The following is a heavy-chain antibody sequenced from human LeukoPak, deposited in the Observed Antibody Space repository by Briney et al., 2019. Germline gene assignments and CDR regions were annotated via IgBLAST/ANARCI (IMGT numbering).Heavy chain of an antibody. V-gene: IGHV3-49*04. CDR1: GFTFGDYA. J-gene: IGHJ4*02. CDR3: TRDGVTYYYDSSDLDY. D-gene: IGHD3-22*01. Sequence: GGSLRLSCTASGFTFGDYAMSWVRQAPGKGLEWVGFIRSKAYGGTTEYAASVKGRLTISRDDSKSIAYLQMNSLKTEDTAVYYCTRDGVTYYYDSSDLDYWGQGTLVTVSS. CDR2: IRSKAYGGTT.